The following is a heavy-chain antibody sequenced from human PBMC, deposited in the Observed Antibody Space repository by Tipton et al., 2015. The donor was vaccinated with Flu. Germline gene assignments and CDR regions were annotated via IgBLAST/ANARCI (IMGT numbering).Heavy chain of an antibody. CDR3: ARALPVFMAAAGNGAFDI. J-gene: IGHJ3*02. CDR1: GGSISNTMYY. D-gene: IGHD6-13*01. CDR2: IYHSGHA. Sequence: LRLSCTVSGGSISNTMYYWGWIRQSPGRGPDWIGSIYHSGHAYYNPSLGSRVAISVDTSKNRFSLTLTSVTAADTAVYYCARALPVFMAAAGNGAFDIWGQSTLVSVSS. V-gene: IGHV4-39*07.